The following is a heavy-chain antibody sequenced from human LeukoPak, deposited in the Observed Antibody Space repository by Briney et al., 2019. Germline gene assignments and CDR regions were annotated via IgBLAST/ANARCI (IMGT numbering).Heavy chain of an antibody. CDR2: IYTSGST. CDR3: GGEVPGRSAFDF. CDR1: GGSITSGNYY. Sequence: PSQTLSLTCTVSGGSITSGNYYWSWIRRPAGKALEWIGRIYTSGSTNYNPSLKSRVSIAADTSNNQFSLRLNSVTAADTAMYYCGGEVPGRSAFDFWGQGTLVTVSS. V-gene: IGHV4-61*02. J-gene: IGHJ4*02. D-gene: IGHD2-2*01.